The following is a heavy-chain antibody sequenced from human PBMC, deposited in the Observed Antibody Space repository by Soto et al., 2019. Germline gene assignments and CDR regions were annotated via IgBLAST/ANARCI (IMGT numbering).Heavy chain of an antibody. D-gene: IGHD2-15*01. J-gene: IGHJ4*02. Sequence: QVQLVQSGAEVKKPGASVKVSCKASGYTFSSHGISWVRQAPGQGLEWMGWISTYNGNTNYAQKPQGRVTMTPDTSTSTAYMELGSLRTAATAISYCARHGCSRGSCYSGFDYWGQATLVTVSS. CDR2: ISTYNGNT. CDR3: ARHGCSRGSCYSGFDY. CDR1: GYTFSSHG. V-gene: IGHV1-18*01.